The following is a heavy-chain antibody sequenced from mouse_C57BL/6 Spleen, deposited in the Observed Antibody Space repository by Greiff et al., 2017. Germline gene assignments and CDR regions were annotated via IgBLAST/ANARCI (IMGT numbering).Heavy chain of an antibody. D-gene: IGHD1-1*01. V-gene: IGHV5-6*01. CDR1: GFTFSSYG. Sequence: EVMLVESGGDLVKPGGSLKLSCAASGFTFSSYGMSWVRQTPDKRLEWVATISSGGSYTYYPDSVKGRFTISRDNAKNTLYLQMSSLKSEDTAMYYCARSPYDYYGYYFDYWGQGTTLTVSS. CDR3: ARSPYDYYGYYFDY. CDR2: ISSGGSYT. J-gene: IGHJ2*01.